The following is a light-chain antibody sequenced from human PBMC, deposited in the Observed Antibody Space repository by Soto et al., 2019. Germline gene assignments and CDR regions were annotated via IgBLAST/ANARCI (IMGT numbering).Light chain of an antibody. CDR1: QSVSTY. Sequence: EIVLTQFPATLSLSPGERATLSCRASQSVSTYLAWYQQKPGQAPRLLIYDASNRATGIPAKFSGSGSGTDFTLTITSLESEDFAVYYCQHRSSWPLTFGGGTKVDIK. CDR2: DAS. CDR3: QHRSSWPLT. V-gene: IGKV3-11*01. J-gene: IGKJ4*01.